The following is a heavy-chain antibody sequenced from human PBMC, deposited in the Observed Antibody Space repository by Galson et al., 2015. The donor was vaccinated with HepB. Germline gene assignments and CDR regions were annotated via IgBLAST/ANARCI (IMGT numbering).Heavy chain of an antibody. CDR2: ISGSGGST. CDR3: AKADFRLVGATI. CDR1: GFTFSSYA. Sequence: SLRLSCAASGFTFSSYAMSWVRQAPGKGLEWVSAISGSGGSTYYADSVKGRFTISRDNSKNTLYLQMNSLRAEDTAVYYCAKADFRLVGATIWGQGTMVTVSS. D-gene: IGHD1-26*01. J-gene: IGHJ3*02. V-gene: IGHV3-23*01.